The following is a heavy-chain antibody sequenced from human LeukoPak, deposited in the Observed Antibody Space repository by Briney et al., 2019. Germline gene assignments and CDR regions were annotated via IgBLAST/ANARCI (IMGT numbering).Heavy chain of an antibody. CDR1: GYTFTSYY. D-gene: IGHD4-17*01. Sequence: ASVKVSCKASGYTFTSYYMHWVRQAPGQGLEWMGMINPSGGSTSYAQKFQGRVTMTRDMSTSTVYMELSSLRSEDTAVYYCAREGVYGVPLDYWGQGTLVTVSS. CDR2: INPSGGST. V-gene: IGHV1-46*01. CDR3: AREGVYGVPLDY. J-gene: IGHJ4*02.